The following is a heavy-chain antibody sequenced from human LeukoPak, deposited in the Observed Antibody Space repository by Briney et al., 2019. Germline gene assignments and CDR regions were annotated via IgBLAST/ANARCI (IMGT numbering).Heavy chain of an antibody. CDR2: INPYNGTT. Sequence: VKVSWRACGYTYTNYGVIWARRAAGLGAEEIGWINPYNGTTNFGQKVQGRLTMTTDTTTRTAYMELRNLRSDDTAVYYWARSHGSSLRAPFGYWGQGTLVTDSS. CDR3: ARSHGSSLRAPFGY. V-gene: IGHV1-18*01. J-gene: IGHJ4*02. CDR1: GYTYTNYG. D-gene: IGHD2-15*01.